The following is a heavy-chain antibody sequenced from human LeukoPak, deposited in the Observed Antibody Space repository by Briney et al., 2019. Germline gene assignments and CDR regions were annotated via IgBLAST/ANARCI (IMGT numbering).Heavy chain of an antibody. Sequence: PGGSLRLSCAASGFPFNTQDMRWVRQAPGKGLEWVSSIHADGVGTFYADSVRGRFTISRDNSKNTLDLQMNSLRVEDTAVYYCGKGRVSEWGQGTLVTASS. J-gene: IGHJ4*02. CDR1: GFPFNTQD. V-gene: IGHV3-23*01. CDR3: GKGRVSE. D-gene: IGHD6-19*01. CDR2: IHADGVGT.